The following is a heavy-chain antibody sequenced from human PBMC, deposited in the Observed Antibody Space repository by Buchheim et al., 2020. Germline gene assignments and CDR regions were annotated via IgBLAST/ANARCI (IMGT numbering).Heavy chain of an antibody. D-gene: IGHD6-19*01. Sequence: EVQLVESGGGLVQPGGTLRLSCVASGFTFSNYWMHWVRQAPGKGLVWVSRINSDGDSTSYADSVKGRFTISRDNGKNTLYLQMNSLRAEDTAVYFCAKGLFSSGWSPFDYCGQGTL. CDR3: AKGLFSSGWSPFDY. CDR2: INSDGDST. V-gene: IGHV3-74*01. J-gene: IGHJ4*02. CDR1: GFTFSNYW.